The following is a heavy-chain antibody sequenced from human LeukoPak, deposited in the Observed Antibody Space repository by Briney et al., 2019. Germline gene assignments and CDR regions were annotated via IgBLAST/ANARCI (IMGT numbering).Heavy chain of an antibody. V-gene: IGHV4-39*07. CDR2: IYYSGST. J-gene: IGHJ3*02. CDR3: ARTTYSSGWSDAFDI. D-gene: IGHD6-19*01. CDR1: GGSISSSSYY. Sequence: SETLSLTCTVSGGSISSSSYYWGWIRQPPGKGLEWIGSIYYSGSTYYNPSLKSRVTISVDKSKNQFSLKLSSVTAADTAVYYCARTTYSSGWSDAFDIWGQGTMVTVSS.